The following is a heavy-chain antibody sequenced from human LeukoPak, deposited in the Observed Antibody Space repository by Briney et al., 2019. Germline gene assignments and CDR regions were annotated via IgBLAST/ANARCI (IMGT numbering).Heavy chain of an antibody. D-gene: IGHD1-26*01. CDR3: AKARGSYDY. V-gene: IGHV3-23*01. CDR2: VFGSGGSA. J-gene: IGHJ4*02. Sequence: GGSLRLSCAASGFTFNNYAMYWVRQAPGKGLEWVAGVFGSGGSAHYADSVKGRFTISRDNSKNTLYLQMNSLRAEDTAVYYCAKARGSYDYWGQGTLVTVSS. CDR1: GFTFNNYA.